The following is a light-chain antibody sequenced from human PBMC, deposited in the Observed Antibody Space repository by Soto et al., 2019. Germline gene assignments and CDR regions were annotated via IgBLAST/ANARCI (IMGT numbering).Light chain of an antibody. CDR3: QQYGSSSWT. V-gene: IGKV3-20*01. CDR2: GAS. J-gene: IGKJ1*01. Sequence: EIVLTQSPGPLSLSPGDTATLSCRYSQSVSNTYLAWYQQKPGQAPRLIIYGASSRATGFPDRFSGSGSGTEFTLTISRLEPEDFAVYYCQQYGSSSWTLGQGTKVDIK. CDR1: QSVSNTY.